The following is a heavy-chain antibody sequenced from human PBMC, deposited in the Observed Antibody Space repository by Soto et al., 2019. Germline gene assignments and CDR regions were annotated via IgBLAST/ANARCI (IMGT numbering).Heavy chain of an antibody. D-gene: IGHD3-22*01. CDR1: GYTFTSYA. Sequence: QVQLVQSGAEVKKPGASGKVSCKASGYTFTSYAMPWVRQAPGQRLEWMGWINAGNGNTKYSQKFQGRVTITRDTSASTAYMELSSLRSEDTAAYYCATRSNYDSSGYYWAYWGQGTLVTVSS. J-gene: IGHJ4*02. CDR2: INAGNGNT. CDR3: ATRSNYDSSGYYWAY. V-gene: IGHV1-3*01.